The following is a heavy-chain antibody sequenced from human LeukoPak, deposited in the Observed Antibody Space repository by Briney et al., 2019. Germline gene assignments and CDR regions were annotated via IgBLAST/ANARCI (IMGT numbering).Heavy chain of an antibody. CDR1: GDSVSSDSAA. J-gene: IGHJ4*02. CDR2: TYYRSKWYN. CDR3: ARAGEAAGTEFDF. Sequence: SQTLSLTCAISGDSVSSDSAAWTWIRQSPSRGLEWLGRTYYRSKWYNDYALSVKSRITIKPDTSKNQFSLQLNSVTPEDTAVYYCARAGEAAGTEFDFWGQGTLVTVSS. V-gene: IGHV6-1*01. D-gene: IGHD6-13*01.